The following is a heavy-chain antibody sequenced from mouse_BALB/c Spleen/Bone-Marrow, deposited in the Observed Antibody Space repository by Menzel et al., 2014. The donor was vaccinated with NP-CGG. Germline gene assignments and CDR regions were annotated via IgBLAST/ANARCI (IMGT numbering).Heavy chain of an antibody. CDR2: INPSTGYT. CDR1: GYTFTSYW. Sequence: QVHVKQSGAELAKPGASVKMSCKASGYTFTSYWMHWVKQRPGQGLEWIGYINPSTGYTEYNQKFKDKATLTVDKSSSTAYMQLSSLTSEDSAVYYCARWGDDGTFDYWGQGTTLTVSS. V-gene: IGHV1-7*01. D-gene: IGHD2-12*01. J-gene: IGHJ2*01. CDR3: ARWGDDGTFDY.